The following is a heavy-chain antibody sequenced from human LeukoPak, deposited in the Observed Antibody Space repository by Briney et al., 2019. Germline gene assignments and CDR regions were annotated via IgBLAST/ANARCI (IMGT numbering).Heavy chain of an antibody. D-gene: IGHD6-19*01. CDR1: GFTFSSYA. Sequence: QPGGSLRLSCAASGFTFSSYAMHWVRQAPGKGLEWVAVISYDGSNKYYADSVKGRFTISRDNFKNTLYLQMNSLRAEDTAVYYCARDIAVAGFDYWGQGTLVTVSS. CDR3: ARDIAVAGFDY. J-gene: IGHJ4*02. V-gene: IGHV3-30*04. CDR2: ISYDGSNK.